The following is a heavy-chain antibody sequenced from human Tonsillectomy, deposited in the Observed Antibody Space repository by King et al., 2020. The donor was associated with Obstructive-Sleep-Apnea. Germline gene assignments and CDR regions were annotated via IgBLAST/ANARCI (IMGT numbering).Heavy chain of an antibody. CDR1: GFTFSSYW. D-gene: IGHD2-21*01. V-gene: IGHV3-7*03. Sequence: VQLVESGGGLVQPGGSLRLSCAASGFTFSSYWMSWVRQAPGKGLEWVANIKQDGSEKYYVDSLKGPFTISRDNAKNSLYLQMNSLRAEDTAVYYCATDTDLLFNPRDAFDIWGQGTMVTVSS. CDR2: IKQDGSEK. J-gene: IGHJ3*02. CDR3: ATDTDLLFNPRDAFDI.